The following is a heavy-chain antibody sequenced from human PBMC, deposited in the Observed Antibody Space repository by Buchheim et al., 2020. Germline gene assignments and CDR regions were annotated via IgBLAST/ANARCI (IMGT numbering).Heavy chain of an antibody. CDR1: GGSISSTSYY. CDR2: IYYTGST. Sequence: QLQLQESGPGLVKPSETLSLTCTVSGGSISSTSYYWGWIRQPPGQGLEWIGSIYYTGSTYSNPSLKSRVPISVDTSKTQFSLKLSSVTAADTAVYYCARYDYSGSYFGYWGQGTL. CDR3: ARYDYSGSYFGY. J-gene: IGHJ4*02. D-gene: IGHD1-26*01. V-gene: IGHV4-39*01.